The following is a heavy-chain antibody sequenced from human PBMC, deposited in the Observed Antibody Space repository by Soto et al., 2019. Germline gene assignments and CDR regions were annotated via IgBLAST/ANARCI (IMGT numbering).Heavy chain of an antibody. D-gene: IGHD5-18*01. Sequence: GGSLRLSCAASGFGFSSYAMSWVRQPPGKGLEWVSIISGSVASAYYADSVKGRFTISRDNSRNTLFLQLNSLRAEDTAVYYCAKARGYSYGYPSDYWGQGTLVTVSS. CDR2: ISGSVASA. CDR1: GFGFSSYA. V-gene: IGHV3-23*01. J-gene: IGHJ4*02. CDR3: AKARGYSYGYPSDY.